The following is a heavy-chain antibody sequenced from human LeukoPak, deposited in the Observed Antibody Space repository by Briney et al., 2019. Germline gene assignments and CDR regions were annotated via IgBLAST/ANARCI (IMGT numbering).Heavy chain of an antibody. J-gene: IGHJ4*02. D-gene: IGHD1-20*01. V-gene: IGHV4-30-2*01. CDR3: ARSITGDYFDY. CDR1: GGSISSGGYY. CDR2: IYHSGST. Sequence: SETLSLTCTVSGGSISSGGYYWSWIRQPPGKGLEWIGYIYHSGSTYYNPSLKSRVTISVDRSKNQFPLKLSSVTAADTAVYYCARSITGDYFDYWGQGTLVTVSS.